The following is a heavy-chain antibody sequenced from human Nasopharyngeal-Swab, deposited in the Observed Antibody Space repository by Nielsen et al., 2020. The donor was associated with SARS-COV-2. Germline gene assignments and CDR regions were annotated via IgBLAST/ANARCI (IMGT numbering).Heavy chain of an antibody. CDR1: GGTFSSYA. Sequence: SVKVSCKASGGTFSSYAISWVRQAPGQGLEWMGGIIPIFGAANYAQKFQGRVTITADESTSTAYMELSSLRSEDTAVYYCARGGTYGGNSEHAFDIWGQGTMVTVSS. V-gene: IGHV1-69*13. D-gene: IGHD4-23*01. CDR2: IIPIFGAA. J-gene: IGHJ3*02. CDR3: ARGGTYGGNSEHAFDI.